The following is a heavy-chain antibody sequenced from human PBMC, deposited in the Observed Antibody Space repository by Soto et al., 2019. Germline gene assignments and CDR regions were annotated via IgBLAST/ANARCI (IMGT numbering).Heavy chain of an antibody. J-gene: IGHJ6*02. V-gene: IGHV1-58*02. CDR1: GFTFTSSA. CDR3: AADRDCSGGSCYDPYGMDV. Sequence: QMQLVQSGPEVKKPGTSVKVSCKASGFTFTSSAMQWVRQARGRRLEWIGWIVVGSGNTNYAQKFQERVTITRDMSTSRAYMELSSLRSEDTAVYYCAADRDCSGGSCYDPYGMDVWGQGTTVTVSS. CDR2: IVVGSGNT. D-gene: IGHD2-15*01.